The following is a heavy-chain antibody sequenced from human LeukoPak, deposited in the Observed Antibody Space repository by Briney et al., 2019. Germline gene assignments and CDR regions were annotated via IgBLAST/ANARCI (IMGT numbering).Heavy chain of an antibody. J-gene: IGHJ3*02. CDR3: AREWYSSSWYDGNAFDI. V-gene: IGHV4-38-2*02. Sequence: SETLSLTCTVSGYSISSGYYWGWIRQPPGKGLEWIGSIYHSGSTYYNPSLNSRVTISVDTSKNQFSLKLSSVTAADTAVYYCAREWYSSSWYDGNAFDIWGQGTMVTVSS. D-gene: IGHD6-13*01. CDR2: IYHSGST. CDR1: GYSISSGYY.